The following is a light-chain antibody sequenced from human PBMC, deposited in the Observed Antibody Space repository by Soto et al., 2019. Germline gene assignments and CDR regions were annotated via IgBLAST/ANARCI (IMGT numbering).Light chain of an antibody. CDR3: QQYGSSPQT. V-gene: IGKV3-20*01. CDR2: GAS. Sequence: EIVLTQSPGTLSLSPGERATLSCRASQSVTSNYLAWYQQKPGQPPRLLIYGASSRATGIPDRFSGSGSGTDFTLTISRLEPEDFAVYYCQQYGSSPQTFGQGTEVEIK. CDR1: QSVTSNY. J-gene: IGKJ1*01.